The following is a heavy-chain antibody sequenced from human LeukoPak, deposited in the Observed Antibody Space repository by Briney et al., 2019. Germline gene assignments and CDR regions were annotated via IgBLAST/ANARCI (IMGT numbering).Heavy chain of an antibody. Sequence: GGSPRLSCIASGFTFSSYAMSWVRQAPGKGLEWVSAISGSGGSTYYADSVKGRFTISRDNSKNTLYLQMNSLRAEDTAVYYCAKDAYCGVDCYSGFDYWGQGTLVTVSS. CDR2: ISGSGGST. J-gene: IGHJ4*02. D-gene: IGHD2-21*02. CDR3: AKDAYCGVDCYSGFDY. CDR1: GFTFSSYA. V-gene: IGHV3-23*01.